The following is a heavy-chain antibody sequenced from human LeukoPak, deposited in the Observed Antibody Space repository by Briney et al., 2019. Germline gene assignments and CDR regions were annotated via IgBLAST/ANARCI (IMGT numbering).Heavy chain of an antibody. CDR1: GYTFTSYG. CDR2: ISAYNGNT. Sequence: GASVKVSCKASGYTFTSYGISRVRQSPGQGLEWMGWISAYNGNTNYAQKLQGRVTMTTDTSTSTAYMELRSLRSDDTAVYYCARAYGMDIVVVPAAISVTRFDYWGQGTLVTVSS. CDR3: ARAYGMDIVVVPAAISVTRFDY. D-gene: IGHD2-2*03. V-gene: IGHV1-18*01. J-gene: IGHJ4*02.